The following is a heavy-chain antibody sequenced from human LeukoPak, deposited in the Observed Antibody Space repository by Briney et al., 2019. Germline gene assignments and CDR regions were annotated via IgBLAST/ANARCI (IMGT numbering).Heavy chain of an antibody. D-gene: IGHD4-11*01. Sequence: SETLSPTCTVPGGSISGYYWTWIRQPPGKGLEWIGYIYYSGSTNYNPSLKSRITILVDTSNNQFSLRLSSVTAADTAVYYCARLRGNYFPDYWGQGTLVTVSS. CDR2: IYYSGST. CDR3: ARLRGNYFPDY. J-gene: IGHJ4*02. CDR1: GGSISGYY. V-gene: IGHV4-59*01.